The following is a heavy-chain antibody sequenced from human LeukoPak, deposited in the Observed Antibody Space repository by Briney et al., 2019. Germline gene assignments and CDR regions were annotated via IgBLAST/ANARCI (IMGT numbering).Heavy chain of an antibody. D-gene: IGHD2-2*01. CDR2: IIPIFGIA. CDR1: GGTFSGYA. Sequence: SVKVSCKASGGTFSGYAISWVRQAPGQGLEWMGRIIPIFGIANYAQKFQGRVTITADKSTSTAYMELSSLRSEDTAVYYCARDGVVPAAIADYWGQGTLVTVSS. J-gene: IGHJ4*02. CDR3: ARDGVVPAAIADY. V-gene: IGHV1-69*04.